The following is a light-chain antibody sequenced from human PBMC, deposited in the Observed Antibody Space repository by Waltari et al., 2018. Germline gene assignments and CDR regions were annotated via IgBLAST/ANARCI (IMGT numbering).Light chain of an antibody. CDR3: HSYDSSLSTWL. Sequence: QSVLTQPASLSGAPGQWDTISCNWTTPNIGPTYDVHWYQQIPGTAPRFLIPGDSKRPSGIPDRYSASKSGTSASLAIADLHVEDEADYYCHSYDSSLSTWLFGGGTKLTVL. V-gene: IGLV1-40*01. CDR2: GDS. CDR1: TPNIGPTYD. J-gene: IGLJ3*02.